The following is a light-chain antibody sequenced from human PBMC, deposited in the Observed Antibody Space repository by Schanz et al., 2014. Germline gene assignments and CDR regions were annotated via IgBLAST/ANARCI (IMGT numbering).Light chain of an antibody. CDR1: QSVSSN. J-gene: IGKJ1*01. V-gene: IGKV3-15*01. CDR2: GAF. Sequence: EIVMTQSPATLSVSPGERVTLSCRASQSVSSNLAWYQQKPGQAPRLLISGAFTRATGIPARFSGSGSGTEFTLTISSLQSEDFAVYYCQQYVESPGTFGQGTRLEI. CDR3: QQYVESPGT.